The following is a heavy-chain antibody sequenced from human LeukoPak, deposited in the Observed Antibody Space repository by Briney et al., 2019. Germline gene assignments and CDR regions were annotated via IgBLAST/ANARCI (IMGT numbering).Heavy chain of an antibody. CDR2: IIPILGIA. J-gene: IGHJ4*02. D-gene: IGHD3/OR15-3a*01. CDR3: ASVGLGFDY. V-gene: IGHV1-69*04. Sequence: ASVKVSCKASGGTFSSYAISWVRQAPGQGLEWVGRIIPILGIANYAQKFQGRVTITADKSTSTAYMELSSLRSEATAVYYCASVGLGFDYWGQGTLVTVSS. CDR1: GGTFSSYA.